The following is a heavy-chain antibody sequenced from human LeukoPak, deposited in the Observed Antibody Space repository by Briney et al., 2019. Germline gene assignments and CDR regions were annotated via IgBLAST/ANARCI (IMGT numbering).Heavy chain of an antibody. V-gene: IGHV1-18*01. Sequence: ASVKVSCKATSRISWVRQAPGQGLEWMGWIGSYGGDTYYAQKFQGRVTVTTDTSTSTVYMELRSLRSDDTAVYYCARDLLNLYDDSGYYRDFDSWGQGTLVTVSS. D-gene: IGHD3-22*01. CDR1: TSR. CDR3: ARDLLNLYDDSGYYRDFDS. J-gene: IGHJ5*01. CDR2: IGSYGGDT.